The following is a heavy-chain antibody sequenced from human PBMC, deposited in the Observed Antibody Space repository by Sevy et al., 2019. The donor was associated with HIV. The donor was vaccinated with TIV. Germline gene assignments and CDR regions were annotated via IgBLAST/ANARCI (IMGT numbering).Heavy chain of an antibody. D-gene: IGHD3-22*01. J-gene: IGHJ4*02. Sequence: GGTLRLSCATSGFHFNYHDMHWVRQAPGKGLEWVSSISSNSKYLYYADSVKGRFTGSRDNARSSLFLQLSDLRAGDTAVYYCARETGAAYYSDTSGLDYWGQGSLVTVSS. CDR2: ISSNSKYL. CDR1: GFHFNYHD. V-gene: IGHV3-21*06. CDR3: ARETGAAYYSDTSGLDY.